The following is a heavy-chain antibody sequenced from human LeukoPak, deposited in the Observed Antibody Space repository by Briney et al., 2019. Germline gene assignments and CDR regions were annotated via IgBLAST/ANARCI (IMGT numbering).Heavy chain of an antibody. CDR3: AKEVGHCSGGSCYSPLDY. CDR1: GFTFSSYA. Sequence: GESLRLSCAASGFTFSSYAMSWVRQASGKGLEWVSAISGSGGSTYYADSVKGRFTISRDNSKNTLYLQMNSLRAEDTAVYYCAKEVGHCSGGSCYSPLDYWGQGTLVTVSS. D-gene: IGHD2-15*01. V-gene: IGHV3-23*01. J-gene: IGHJ4*02. CDR2: ISGSGGST.